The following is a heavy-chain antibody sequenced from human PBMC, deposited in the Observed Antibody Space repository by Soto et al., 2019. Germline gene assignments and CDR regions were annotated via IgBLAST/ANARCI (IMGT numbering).Heavy chain of an antibody. J-gene: IGHJ6*03. CDR1: GYTFTSYG. CDR2: ISANNGNT. D-gene: IGHD3-3*01. CDR3: ARSVAIFGNHYYYYYHMDV. Sequence: ASVKVSCKASGYTFTSYGISWVRQAPGQGLEWMGWISANNGNTSYAQKIQGRVTMTRNTSISTAYMELGSLRSEDTAVYYCARSVAIFGNHYYYYYHMDVWGKGTTVTVSS. V-gene: IGHV1-18*01.